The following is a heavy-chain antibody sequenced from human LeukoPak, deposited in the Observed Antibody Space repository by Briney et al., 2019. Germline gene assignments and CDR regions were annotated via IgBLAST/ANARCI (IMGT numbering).Heavy chain of an antibody. V-gene: IGHV4-39*07. D-gene: IGHD5/OR15-5a*01. CDR1: GGSISTSSYY. CDR2: IYYSGTT. J-gene: IGHJ4*02. CDR3: ARVAHDLYPYYFDY. Sequence: SETLSLTCTVSGGSISTSSYYWGWIRQPPGKGLEWIAYIYYSGTTYYNPSLKSRVTITVDTSKNQFSLKLSSVTAADTAVYYCARVAHDLYPYYFDYWGQGTLVTVSS.